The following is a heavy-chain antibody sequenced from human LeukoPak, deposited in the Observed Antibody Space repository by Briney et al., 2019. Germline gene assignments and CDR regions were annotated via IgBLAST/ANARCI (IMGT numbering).Heavy chain of an antibody. D-gene: IGHD3-22*01. CDR1: GFTFSSYG. CDR3: APGDSSGYGYFDY. J-gene: IGHJ4*02. Sequence: GGSLRLSCAASGFTFSSYGMHWVRQAPGKGLEWVAVISYDGSNKYYADSVKGRFTISRDNSKNTLYLQMNSLRAGDTAVYYCAPGDSSGYGYFDYWGQGTLVTVSS. CDR2: ISYDGSNK. V-gene: IGHV3-30*03.